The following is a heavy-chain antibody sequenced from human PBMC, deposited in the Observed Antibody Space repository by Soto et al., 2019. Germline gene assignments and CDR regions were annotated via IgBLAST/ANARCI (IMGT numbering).Heavy chain of an antibody. D-gene: IGHD3-16*01. J-gene: IGHJ6*02. CDR2: IIPILGET. Sequence: QVQLVQSGAEVKKPGSSVRVSCKASGTIFSSYTISWVRQAPGQGLEWMGRIIPILGETNSAQKFQDRVTLPADKSTNTAYMELNRPRLEDTAVYYCARGLGGRMDDWGQGTTVTVSS. V-gene: IGHV1-69*08. CDR3: ARGLGGRMDD. CDR1: GTIFSSYT.